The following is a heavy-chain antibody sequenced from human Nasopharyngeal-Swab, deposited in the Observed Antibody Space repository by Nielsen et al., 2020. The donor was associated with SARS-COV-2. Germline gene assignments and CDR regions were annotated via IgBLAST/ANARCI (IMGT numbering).Heavy chain of an antibody. CDR3: TTDPGALPTVTFYGMDV. Sequence: SLRLSCTASGFTFGDYAMSWFRQAPGTGLEWVGFIRSKTDGGTTDYAAPVKGRFTISRDDSKNTLYLQMNSLTTEDTAVYYCTTDPGALPTVTFYGMDVWGQGTTVTVSS. D-gene: IGHD4-17*01. V-gene: IGHV3-49*03. CDR1: GFTFGDYA. CDR2: IRSKTDGGTT. J-gene: IGHJ6*02.